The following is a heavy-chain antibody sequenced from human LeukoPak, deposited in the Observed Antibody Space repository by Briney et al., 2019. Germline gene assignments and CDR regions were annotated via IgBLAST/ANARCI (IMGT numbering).Heavy chain of an antibody. D-gene: IGHD1-1*01. CDR2: ISGLSTYI. CDR1: GFSFSSYT. J-gene: IGHJ4*02. CDR3: AKRRSSTTGSPFDC. V-gene: IGHV3-21*04. Sequence: GGSLRLSCAASGFSFSSYTMNWVRQAPRKGLEWVSSISGLSTYISYADSVKGRFTISRDNAKNSLYLQMNSLRVEDTAFYYCAKRRSSTTGSPFDCWGQGTLVAVSS.